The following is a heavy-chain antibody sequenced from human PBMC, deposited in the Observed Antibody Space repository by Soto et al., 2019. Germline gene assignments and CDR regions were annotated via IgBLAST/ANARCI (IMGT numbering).Heavy chain of an antibody. J-gene: IGHJ6*02. Sequence: QVQLVESGGGVVQPGRSLRLSCAASGFTFSSYGMHWVRQAPGKGLEWVAVIWYDGSNKYYADSVKGRFTISRDNSKNELYLQMNSLKAEDTAVYYWAIEFGSSAAVRGYYYYYDLDVWGQGTTVTVSS. CDR1: GFTFSSYG. CDR3: AIEFGSSAAVRGYYYYYDLDV. CDR2: IWYDGSNK. D-gene: IGHD6-13*01. V-gene: IGHV3-33*01.